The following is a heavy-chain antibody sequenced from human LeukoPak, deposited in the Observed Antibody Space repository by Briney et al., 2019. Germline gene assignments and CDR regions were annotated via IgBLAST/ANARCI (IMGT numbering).Heavy chain of an antibody. CDR2: IKQDGGEK. CDR1: GLTFSSYW. V-gene: IGHV3-7*01. Sequence: GGSLRLSCVASGLTFSSYWMSWVRQAPGKGLEWVANIKQDGGEKYYVDSVKGRFTISRDNAKSILYLQMNSLRADDTAVYYCARRIAGTGTGVYFEPWGRGTLVSVSS. J-gene: IGHJ2*01. D-gene: IGHD6-19*01. CDR3: ARRIAGTGTGVYFEP.